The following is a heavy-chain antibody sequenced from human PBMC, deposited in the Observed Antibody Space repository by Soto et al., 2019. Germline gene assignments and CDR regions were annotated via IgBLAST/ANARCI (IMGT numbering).Heavy chain of an antibody. CDR2: ISSSSSYI. CDR3: ARDGIAAAPYYYYYGMDV. J-gene: IGHJ6*02. Sequence: LRLSCAASGFTFSSYSMNWVRQAPGKGLEWVSSISSSSSYICYADSVKGRFTISRDNAKNSLYLQMDSLRAEDTAVYYCARDGIAAAPYYYYYGMDVWGQGTTVTVSS. V-gene: IGHV3-21*01. CDR1: GFTFSSYS. D-gene: IGHD6-13*01.